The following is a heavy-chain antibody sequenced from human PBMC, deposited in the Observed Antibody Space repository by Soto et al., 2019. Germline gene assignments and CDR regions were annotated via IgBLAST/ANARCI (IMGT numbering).Heavy chain of an antibody. D-gene: IGHD3-22*01. CDR3: AKCLIVVTTDYYGIDV. CDR2: ISSDGSNK. Sequence: QVQLVESGGGVVQPGRSLRLSCAASGFTLSSCGMHWVRQAPGKGLEWVALISSDGSNKYYADSVKGRFTISRENSKNTLFLQMNSLRDEDTAVYYGAKCLIVVTTDYYGIDVWGQGTTVTVSS. CDR1: GFTLSSCG. J-gene: IGHJ6*01. V-gene: IGHV3-30*18.